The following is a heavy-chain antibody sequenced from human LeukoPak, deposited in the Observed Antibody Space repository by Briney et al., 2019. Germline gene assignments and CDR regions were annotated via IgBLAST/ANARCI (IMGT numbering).Heavy chain of an antibody. V-gene: IGHV3-23*01. CDR2: ISGSGGST. CDR1: GFTFSSYA. CDR3: ARGNSSSWYYYYYYMDV. Sequence: GGSLRLSCVAPGFTFSSYAMSWVRQAPGKRLEWVSAISGSGGSTYYADSVKGRFTISRDNSKNTLYLQMNSLRAEDTAVYYCARGNSSSWYYYYYYMDVWGKGTTVTVSS. D-gene: IGHD6-13*01. J-gene: IGHJ6*03.